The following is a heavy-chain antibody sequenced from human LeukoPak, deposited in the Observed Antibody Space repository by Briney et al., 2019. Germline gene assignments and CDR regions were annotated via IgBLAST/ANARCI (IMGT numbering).Heavy chain of an antibody. J-gene: IGHJ4*02. CDR3: ASAMCGYNCPFDY. D-gene: IGHD5-24*01. V-gene: IGHV5-51*01. Sequence: EESLKISCKGSGDSFTSYWIGWVRQMPGKGLEWMGIIYPGDSDTRYSPSFQGQVTISAVKSISTAYLQWSSLKASDTAMYYCASAMCGYNCPFDYWGQGTLVTVSS. CDR2: IYPGDSDT. CDR1: GDSFTSYW.